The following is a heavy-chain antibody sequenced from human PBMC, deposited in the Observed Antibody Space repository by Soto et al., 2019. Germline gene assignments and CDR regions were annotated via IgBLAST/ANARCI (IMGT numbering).Heavy chain of an antibody. D-gene: IGHD1-7*01. J-gene: IGHJ4*02. CDR3: TRGGNWNYVGGAFDY. CDR2: IYYSGST. Sequence: SETLSLTCTVSGGSISSGDYYWSWIRQPPGKGLEWIGYIYYSGSTYYNPSLKSRVTISVDTSKNQFSLKLSSVTAADTAVYYCTRGGNWNYVGGAFDYWDQGTLVTVSS. V-gene: IGHV4-30-4*01. CDR1: GGSISSGDYY.